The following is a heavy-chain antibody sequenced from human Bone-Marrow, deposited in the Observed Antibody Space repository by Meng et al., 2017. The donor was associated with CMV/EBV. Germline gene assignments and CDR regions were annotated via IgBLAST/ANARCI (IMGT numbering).Heavy chain of an antibody. CDR2: ISSSSSYI. CDR1: GFTFSSYS. CDR3: ASSKGFGSGFGDYFDY. V-gene: IGHV3-21*01. J-gene: IGHJ4*02. D-gene: IGHD3-3*01. Sequence: GGSLRLSYAASGFTFSSYSMNWVRQAPGKGLEWVSSISSSSSYIYYADSVKGRFTISRDNAKNSLYQQMNSLRAEDTAVYYCASSKGFGSGFGDYFDYWGQGTLVTVSS.